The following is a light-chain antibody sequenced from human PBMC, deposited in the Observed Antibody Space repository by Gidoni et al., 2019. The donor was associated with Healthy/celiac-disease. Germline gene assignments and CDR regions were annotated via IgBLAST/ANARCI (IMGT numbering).Light chain of an antibody. Sequence: EIVLTQSPATLSLSPGERATRSCRASQSVSSYLAWYQQKPGQAPRLLLHDASNRATGIPARFSGSGSGTDFTRTISSLEPEDFAVYYCQQRGNGLSFGQGTRLEIK. V-gene: IGKV3-11*01. CDR2: DAS. CDR1: QSVSSY. CDR3: QQRGNGLS. J-gene: IGKJ5*01.